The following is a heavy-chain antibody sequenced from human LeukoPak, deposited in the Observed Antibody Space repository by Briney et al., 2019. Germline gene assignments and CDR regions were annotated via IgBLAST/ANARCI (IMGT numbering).Heavy chain of an antibody. CDR3: SNVYGGNSQTDN. CDR2: IRSKGYGGTT. Sequence: GRSLRLSCTASGFNFGDYAMSWVRQAPGKGLEWVGFIRSKGYGGTTEYAASVKGRFTIPRDDSKSIAYLQMNSLQTEDTAVYYCSNVYGGNSQTDNWGQGTLVTVSS. D-gene: IGHD4-23*01. V-gene: IGHV3-49*04. CDR1: GFNFGDYA. J-gene: IGHJ4*02.